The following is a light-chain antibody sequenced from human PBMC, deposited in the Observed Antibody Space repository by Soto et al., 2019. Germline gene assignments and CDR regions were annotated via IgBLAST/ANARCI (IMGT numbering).Light chain of an antibody. CDR1: QSITTY. J-gene: IGKJ1*01. Sequence: DTRMTQSPSSLSASVGDRVTITCRASQSITTYLNWYQQKLGKAPKVLIYAASSLDSGVPSRFSGSRSGTDFTLTITSLRPEGPSTYYCQQSYSTPRTFGQGTNVGIK. CDR2: AAS. V-gene: IGKV1-39*01. CDR3: QQSYSTPRT.